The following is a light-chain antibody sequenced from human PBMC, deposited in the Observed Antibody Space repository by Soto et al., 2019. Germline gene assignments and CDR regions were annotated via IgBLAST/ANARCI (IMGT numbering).Light chain of an antibody. CDR3: AAWGDSLNVVV. CDR2: SNN. CDR1: SSNIGSNT. Sequence: QPVLTQPPSASGTPGQRVTISCSGRSSNIGSNTVNWYQQLPGTAPKLLIYSNNQRPSGVPDRFSGSKSGTSASLAISGFQSEDDAGYYCAAWGDSLNVVVFGGGTKLTVL. V-gene: IGLV1-44*01. J-gene: IGLJ2*01.